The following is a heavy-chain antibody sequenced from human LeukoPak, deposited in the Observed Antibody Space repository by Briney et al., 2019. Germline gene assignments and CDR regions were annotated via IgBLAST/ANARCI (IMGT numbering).Heavy chain of an antibody. CDR2: IYYSGST. D-gene: IGHD6-13*01. CDR3: ARDNPRWQQLAFDY. J-gene: IGHJ4*02. V-gene: IGHV4-59*01. Sequence: PSETLSLTCTVSGGSISSYYWSWIRQPPGKGLEWIGYIYYSGSTNYNPSLKSRVTISVDTSKNQFSLKLSSVTAADTAVYYCARDNPRWQQLAFDYWGQGTLVTVSS. CDR1: GGSISSYY.